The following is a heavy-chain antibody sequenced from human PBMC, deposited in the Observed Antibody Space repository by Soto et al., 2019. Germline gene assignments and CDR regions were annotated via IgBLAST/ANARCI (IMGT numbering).Heavy chain of an antibody. CDR1: GGSGGSFSGYY. D-gene: IGHD3-22*01. V-gene: IGHV4-34*01. J-gene: IGHJ4*02. CDR2: INHSGST. Sequence: PSETLSLTCAVYGGSGGSFSGYYWSWIRQPPGKGLEWIGEINHSGSTNYNPSLKSRVTISVDTSKNQFSLKLSSVTAADTAVYYCASWDYYDSSGYPTFDYWGQGTLVTVSS. CDR3: ASWDYYDSSGYPTFDY.